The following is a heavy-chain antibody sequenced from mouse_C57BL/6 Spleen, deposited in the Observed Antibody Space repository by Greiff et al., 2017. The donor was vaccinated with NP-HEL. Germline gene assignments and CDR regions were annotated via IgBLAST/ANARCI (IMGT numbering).Heavy chain of an antibody. Sequence: EVQLVESGGGLVKPGGSLKLSCAASGFTFSSYAMSWVRQTPEKRLEWVATISDGGSYTYYPDNVKGRFTISRDNAKNNLYLQMSHLKSEDTAMYYCARGTAQAFFTYWGQGTLVTVSA. V-gene: IGHV5-4*01. CDR2: ISDGGSYT. J-gene: IGHJ3*01. CDR1: GFTFSSYA. CDR3: ARGTAQAFFTY. D-gene: IGHD3-2*02.